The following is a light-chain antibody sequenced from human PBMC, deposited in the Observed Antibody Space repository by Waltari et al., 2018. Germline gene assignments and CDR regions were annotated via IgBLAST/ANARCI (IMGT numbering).Light chain of an antibody. J-gene: IGLJ2*01. CDR1: SSAVGGYNY. CDR2: DVS. V-gene: IGLV2-14*03. CDR3: SSYTSSSTLVV. Sequence: QSALTQPASVSGPPGQSNTISCAGTSSAVGGYNYVSRYQQHPGKAPKPMIYDVSNRPSGVSNRFSGSKSGNTASLTISGLQAEDEADYYCSSYTSSSTLVVFGGGTKLTVL.